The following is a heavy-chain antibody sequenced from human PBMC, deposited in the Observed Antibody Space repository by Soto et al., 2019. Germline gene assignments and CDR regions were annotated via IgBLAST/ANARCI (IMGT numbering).Heavy chain of an antibody. J-gene: IGHJ3*02. CDR2: IYYSGST. V-gene: IGHV4-59*01. CDR3: ARGGGLASADYDFHI. CDR1: GGSITSYY. Sequence: TLSLTCTVSGGSITSYYWSWVRQPPGKGLEWIGYIYYSGSTSYNPSLNSRVTISVDTSKNQFSLKLSSVTAADTAVYYCARGGGLASADYDFHIWGQGTKVTVSS. D-gene: IGHD2-15*01.